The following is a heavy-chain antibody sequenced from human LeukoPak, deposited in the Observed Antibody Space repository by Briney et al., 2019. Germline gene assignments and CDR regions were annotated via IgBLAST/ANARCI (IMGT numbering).Heavy chain of an antibody. CDR1: GGSFNDYY. Sequence: PSETLSLTCAVYGGSFNDYYWNWIRQPPGKGLEWIGEINLRGSTNYNPSLKSRVTISVDTSKNQFSLKLSSVTAADTAVYYCARGFRGFDIWGQGTMVTVSS. CDR2: INLRGST. J-gene: IGHJ3*02. CDR3: ARGFRGFDI. V-gene: IGHV4-34*01. D-gene: IGHD5-24*01.